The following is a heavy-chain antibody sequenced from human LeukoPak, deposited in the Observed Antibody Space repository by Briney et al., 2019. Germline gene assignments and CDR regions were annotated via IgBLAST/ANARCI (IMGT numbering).Heavy chain of an antibody. CDR3: ARHPPRGSSGDASDI. D-gene: IGHD6-19*01. CDR1: GGSISNYY. J-gene: IGHJ3*02. Sequence: SETLSLTCSVSGGSISNYYWSWIRQPPGKGLEWIGYIFYSGNTKYNPSLKSRVTISVDTSKNQFSLKLRSVNAADTAVYYCARHPPRGSSGDASDIWGQGTLVTVSS. CDR2: IFYSGNT. V-gene: IGHV4-59*08.